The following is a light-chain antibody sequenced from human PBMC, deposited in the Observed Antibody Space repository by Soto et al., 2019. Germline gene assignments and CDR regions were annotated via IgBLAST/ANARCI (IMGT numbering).Light chain of an antibody. J-gene: IGLJ1*01. CDR2: SND. V-gene: IGLV1-44*01. Sequence: QSVLTQPPSASGTPGQRVTVSCSGSSSNIASNTVNWYQQLPGTAPKLLIYSNDQRPSGVPDRFSASKSGTSASLAISGLQSEDEADYYCSSYTSDWGVFGTGTKLTVL. CDR1: SSNIASNT. CDR3: SSYTSDWGV.